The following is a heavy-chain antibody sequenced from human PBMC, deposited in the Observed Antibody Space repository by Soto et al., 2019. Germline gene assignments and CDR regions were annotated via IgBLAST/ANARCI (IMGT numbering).Heavy chain of an antibody. CDR2: INWKRGDI. Sequence: GGSLRLSCATSGFTFDNYAMQWVRQAPGKGLKWVSGINWKRGDIGYADSVKGRFTISRDNAKNSLYLQMNSLRPEDTALYYCAKSHSSGTTSPFDCWGQGTLVTVSS. J-gene: IGHJ4*02. CDR3: AKSHSSGTTSPFDC. D-gene: IGHD1-1*01. V-gene: IGHV3-9*01. CDR1: GFTFDNYA.